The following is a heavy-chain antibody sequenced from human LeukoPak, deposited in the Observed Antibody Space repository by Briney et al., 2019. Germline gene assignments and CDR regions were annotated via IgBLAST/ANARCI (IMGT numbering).Heavy chain of an antibody. D-gene: IGHD3-22*01. Sequence: GGSLRLSCAASGFTFSNAWMNWVRQAPGKGLEWVSSISSSSSYIYYADSVKGRFTISRDNAKNSLYLQMNSLRAEDTAVYYCARDSYDSSGYCDYWGQGTLVTVSS. CDR1: GFTFSNAW. CDR2: ISSSSSYI. V-gene: IGHV3-21*01. J-gene: IGHJ4*02. CDR3: ARDSYDSSGYCDY.